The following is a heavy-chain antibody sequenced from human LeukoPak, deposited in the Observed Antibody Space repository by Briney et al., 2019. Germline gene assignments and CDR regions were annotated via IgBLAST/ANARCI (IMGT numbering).Heavy chain of an antibody. CDR1: GGSISSSSYY. Sequence: SETLSLTCTVSGGSISSSSYYWGWIRQPPGKGLEWIGSIFYSGSTYYNPSLKSRVTISVDTSKNHFSLRLSSVTAADTAVYYCARDTYYYGSGSYSFDYWGQGTLVTVSS. D-gene: IGHD3-10*01. J-gene: IGHJ4*02. CDR2: IFYSGST. CDR3: ARDTYYYGSGSYSFDY. V-gene: IGHV4-39*02.